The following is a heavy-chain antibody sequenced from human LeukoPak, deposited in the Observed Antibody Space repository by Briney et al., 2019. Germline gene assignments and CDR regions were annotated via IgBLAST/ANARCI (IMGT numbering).Heavy chain of an antibody. Sequence: SETLSLTCAVYGGSFSGYYWSWIRQPPGKGLEWIGEINHSGSTNYNPSLKSRVTISVDTSKNQFSQKLSSVTAADTAVYYCARGRRSTVVTPFDYWGQGTLVTVSS. CDR1: GGSFSGYY. CDR2: INHSGST. J-gene: IGHJ4*02. V-gene: IGHV4-34*01. D-gene: IGHD4-23*01. CDR3: ARGRRSTVVTPFDY.